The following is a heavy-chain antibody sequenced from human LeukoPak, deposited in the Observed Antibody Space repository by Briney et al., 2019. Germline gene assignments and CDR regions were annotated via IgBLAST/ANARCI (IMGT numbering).Heavy chain of an antibody. Sequence: ASVKVSCKASGYTFTGYYIHWVRQAPGQGLEWMGIINPSGGGTSYAQKFQGRVTMTRDMSTSTVYMELSSLRSEDTAVYYCARDRELHNAFDIWGQGTMVTVSS. J-gene: IGHJ3*02. CDR3: ARDRELHNAFDI. CDR2: INPSGGGT. CDR1: GYTFTGYY. V-gene: IGHV1-46*01. D-gene: IGHD1-26*01.